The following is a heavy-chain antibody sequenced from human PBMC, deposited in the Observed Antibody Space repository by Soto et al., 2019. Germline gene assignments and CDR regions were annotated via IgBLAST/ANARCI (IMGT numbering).Heavy chain of an antibody. Sequence: QVQLVESGGGVVQTGRSLRLSCAASGFTFSSYVMHWVRQAPGKGLEWVAVISYDGSNEYYADSVKGRFTISRDNSKNTLDLQMNSLRADDTAVYYCTKGGSYSESGNWGQGTLVTVSS. CDR1: GFTFSSYV. V-gene: IGHV3-30*04. CDR3: TKGGSYSESGN. J-gene: IGHJ4*02. D-gene: IGHD1-26*01. CDR2: ISYDGSNE.